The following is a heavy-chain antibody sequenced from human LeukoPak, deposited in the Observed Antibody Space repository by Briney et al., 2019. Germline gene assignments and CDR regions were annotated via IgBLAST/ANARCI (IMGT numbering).Heavy chain of an antibody. D-gene: IGHD2-2*01. CDR1: GSTVSSNY. CDR3: ARFALWDCSSTSCPDY. J-gene: IGHJ4*02. CDR2: IYSGGST. Sequence: GGSLRLSCAASGSTVSSNYMSWVRQAPGKGLEWVSVIYSGGSTYYADSVKGRFTISRDNSKNTLYLQMNSLRAEDTAVYYCARFALWDCSSTSCPDYWGQGTLVTVSS. V-gene: IGHV3-53*01.